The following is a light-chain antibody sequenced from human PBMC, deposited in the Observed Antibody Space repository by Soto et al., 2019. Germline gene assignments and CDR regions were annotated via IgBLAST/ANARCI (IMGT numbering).Light chain of an antibody. CDR2: LND. CDR1: SSNIGRST. J-gene: IGLJ2*01. V-gene: IGLV1-44*01. Sequence: QSVLTQPPSASGTPGQTVTISCSGSSSNIGRSTVNWYQQLPGTAPRLLIYLNDQRPSGVPDRFSGSKSGTSASLAISGLQSEDEADDYCEAWDDRLKGSVVFGGGTQLTVL. CDR3: EAWDDRLKGSVV.